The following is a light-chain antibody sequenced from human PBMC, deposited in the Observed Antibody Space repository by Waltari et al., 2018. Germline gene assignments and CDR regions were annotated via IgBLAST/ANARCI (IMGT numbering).Light chain of an antibody. Sequence: EIVLTQSPATLSLSPGERATLSCRASHRINRYLAWYQQRTGQAPRLLIYDASNRATGIPARFSGSGSETDFTLTISSLEPEDFAVYYCQQRSGWPLTFGGGTKLEIK. V-gene: IGKV3-11*01. CDR2: DAS. CDR3: QQRSGWPLT. J-gene: IGKJ4*01. CDR1: HRINRY.